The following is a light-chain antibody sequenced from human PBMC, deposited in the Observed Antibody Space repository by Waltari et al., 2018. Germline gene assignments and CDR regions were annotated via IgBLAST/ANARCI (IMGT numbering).Light chain of an antibody. V-gene: IGKV3-20*01. CDR3: QQYDISPLT. CDR1: QTVRTTY. CDR2: GAS. J-gene: IGKJ4*01. Sequence: EIVLTQSQGPLALSSGERATLSCRASQTVRTTYLAWDQQKPGQAPTLLLYGASSRATGIPDRFSGSGSGRDFSRPISSLAPEDFAVYYCQQYDISPLTFGGGTKVEIK.